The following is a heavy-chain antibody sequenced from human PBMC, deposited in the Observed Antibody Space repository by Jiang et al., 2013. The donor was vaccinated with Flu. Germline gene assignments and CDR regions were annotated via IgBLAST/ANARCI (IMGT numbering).Heavy chain of an antibody. CDR1: GFSLSTSGMC. CDR2: IDWDDDK. V-gene: IGHV2-70*12. CDR3: AHRISSSTRASLDY. J-gene: IGHJ4*02. D-gene: IGHD6-6*01. Sequence: KPTQTLTLTCTFSGFSLSTSGMCVNWIRQPPGKALEWLARIDWDDDKYYSTSLKTRFIISKDTSKNQVVLTMTNMDPVDTATYYCAHRISSSTRASLDYWGQGTLVTVSS.